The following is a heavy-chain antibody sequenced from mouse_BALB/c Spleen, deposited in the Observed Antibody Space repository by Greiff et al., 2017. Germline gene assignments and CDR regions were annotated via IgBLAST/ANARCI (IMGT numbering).Heavy chain of an antibody. CDR3: ARLYYYGSSYDYAMDD. CDR1: GYTFTSYW. D-gene: IGHD1-1*01. J-gene: IGHJ4*01. V-gene: IGHV1S81*02. Sequence: VQLQQPGAELVKPGASVKLSCKASGYTFTSYWMHWVKQRPGQGLEWIGEINPSNGRTNYNEKFKSKATLTVDKSSSTAYMQLSSLTSEDSAVYYCARLYYYGSSYDYAMDDWGQGTSVTVSS. CDR2: INPSNGRT.